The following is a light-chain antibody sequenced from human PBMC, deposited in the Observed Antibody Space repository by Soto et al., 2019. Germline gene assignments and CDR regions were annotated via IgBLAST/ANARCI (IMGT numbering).Light chain of an antibody. Sequence: QSALTQPASVSASPGQSITISCTGTRSDVGGYNYVSWYQQHPGKAPKLMIYEVTYRPSGVSNRFSGSKSGNTASLTISGLQSEDEADYYCISYTSGSTPYVFGTGTKLTVL. CDR2: EVT. V-gene: IGLV2-14*01. J-gene: IGLJ1*01. CDR1: RSDVGGYNY. CDR3: ISYTSGSTPYV.